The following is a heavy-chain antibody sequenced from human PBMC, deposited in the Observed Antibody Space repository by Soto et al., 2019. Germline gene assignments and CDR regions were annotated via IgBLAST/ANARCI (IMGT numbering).Heavy chain of an antibody. CDR3: ASSHCGGDCYSYYYYGMDV. CDR1: GYTFTSYA. D-gene: IGHD2-21*02. V-gene: IGHV1-3*01. J-gene: IGHJ6*02. CDR2: INAGNGNT. Sequence: QVQLVQSGAEVKKPGASVKVSCKASGYTFTSYAMHWVRQAPGQRLEWMGWINAGNGNTKYSQKFQGRVTITRDTSASTAYMELSSLRSEDTAVYYCASSHCGGDCYSYYYYGMDVWGQGTTVTASS.